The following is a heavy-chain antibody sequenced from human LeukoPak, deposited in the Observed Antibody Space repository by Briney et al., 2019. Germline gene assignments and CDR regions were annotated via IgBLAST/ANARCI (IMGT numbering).Heavy chain of an antibody. CDR1: GFTFSSYW. Sequence: PGGSLRLSCAASGFTFSSYWMSWVRQAPGKGREWVANIKQDGSEKYYVDSVKGRFTISRDNAKNSLYLQMNSLRAEDTAVYYCARVFRPSLTVFIIRGAFDIWGQGTMVTVSS. CDR2: IKQDGSEK. J-gene: IGHJ3*02. CDR3: ARVFRPSLTVFIIRGAFDI. V-gene: IGHV3-7*01. D-gene: IGHD3-3*01.